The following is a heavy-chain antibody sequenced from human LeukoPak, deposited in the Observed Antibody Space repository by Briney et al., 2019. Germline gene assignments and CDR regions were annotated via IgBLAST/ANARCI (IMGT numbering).Heavy chain of an antibody. CDR1: GGSISSYY. D-gene: IGHD3-3*01. CDR3: ARSRSITIFGVVIPGWFYP. V-gene: IGHV4-59*01. J-gene: IGHJ5*02. CDR2: IYYSGST. Sequence: PSETLSLTCTVSGGSISSYYWSWIRQPPGKGLEWIGYIYYSGSTNYNPSLKSRVTISVDTSKNQFSLKLSSVTAADTAVYYCARSRSITIFGVVIPGWFYPWGQGTLVTVSS.